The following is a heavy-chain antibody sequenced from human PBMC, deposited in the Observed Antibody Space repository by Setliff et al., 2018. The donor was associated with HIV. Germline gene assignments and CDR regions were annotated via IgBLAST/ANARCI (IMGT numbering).Heavy chain of an antibody. J-gene: IGHJ3*02. CDR1: GGSISSYY. D-gene: IGHD3-22*01. CDR2: IFYTGSA. Sequence: SETLSLTCTVSGGSISSYYWVWIRQPPGKGLEWIGGIFYTGSAHYNPSLKSRVTISVDTSRNQFSMKLSSVTAADTTMYYCARWVTTPTKGAFDIWGQGTVVTVSS. V-gene: IGHV4-39*01. CDR3: ARWVTTPTKGAFDI.